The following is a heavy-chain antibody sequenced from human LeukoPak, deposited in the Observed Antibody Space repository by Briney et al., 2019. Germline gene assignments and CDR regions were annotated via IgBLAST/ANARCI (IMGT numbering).Heavy chain of an antibody. CDR2: IYYGGTT. J-gene: IGHJ3*02. V-gene: IGHV4-39*07. Sequence: WIGSIYYGGTTFYSPSLKSRVTVSVDTSKNQFSLRLTSVTAADAALYYCARDDRYDGTFDIWGQGTMVTVSS. D-gene: IGHD1-1*01. CDR3: ARDDRYDGTFDI.